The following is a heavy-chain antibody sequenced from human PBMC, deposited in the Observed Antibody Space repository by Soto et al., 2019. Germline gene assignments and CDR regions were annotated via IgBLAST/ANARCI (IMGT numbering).Heavy chain of an antibody. D-gene: IGHD7-27*01. J-gene: IGHJ4*02. CDR1: GGSISNHY. V-gene: IGHV4-59*11. Sequence: QVQLQESGPGLVKPSETLSLTCTVSGGSISNHYWSWIRQPPGKGLEWIGYIYYNGNTNYNPSLKSRVTMSVGTSKNQMSLKLSSVTAADTAVYYCTRANWYSEYWGQGTLVTVSS. CDR3: TRANWYSEY. CDR2: IYYNGNT.